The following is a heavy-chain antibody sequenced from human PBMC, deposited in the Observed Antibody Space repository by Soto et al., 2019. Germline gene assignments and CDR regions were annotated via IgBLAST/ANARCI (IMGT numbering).Heavy chain of an antibody. CDR1: GYTFTGYY. Sequence: ASVKVSCKASGYTFTGYYMHWVRQAPGQGLEWMGWINPNSGGTNYAQKFQGWVTMTRDTSISTAYMELSRLRSDDTAVYYCARSGIAAAGCDAFDIWGQGTMVTVSS. V-gene: IGHV1-2*04. J-gene: IGHJ3*02. CDR3: ARSGIAAAGCDAFDI. CDR2: INPNSGGT. D-gene: IGHD6-13*01.